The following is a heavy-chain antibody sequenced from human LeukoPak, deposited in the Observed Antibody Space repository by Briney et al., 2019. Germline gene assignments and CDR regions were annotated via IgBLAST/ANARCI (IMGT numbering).Heavy chain of an antibody. J-gene: IGHJ4*02. CDR3: ARGDYDFWSGYYLHFDY. D-gene: IGHD3-3*01. CDR2: ISAYNGNT. Sequence: GASVKVSCKASGYTFTSYGISWVRQAPGQGLEWMGWISAYNGNTNYAQELQGRVTMTTDTSTSTAYMELRSLRSDDTAVYYCARGDYDFWSGYYLHFDYWGQGTLVTVSS. V-gene: IGHV1-18*01. CDR1: GYTFTSYG.